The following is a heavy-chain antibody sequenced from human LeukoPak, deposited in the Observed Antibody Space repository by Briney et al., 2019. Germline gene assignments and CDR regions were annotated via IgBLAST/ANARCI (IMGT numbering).Heavy chain of an antibody. D-gene: IGHD2/OR15-2a*01. V-gene: IGHV4-34*01. CDR1: GGSFSGYY. CDR2: INHSGST. Sequence: SETLSLTCAVYGGSFSGYYWSWIRQPPGKGLEWIGEINHSGSTNYNPSLKSRVTISVDTSKNQFSLKLSSVTAADTAVYYCARGPGFLLWGQGTLVTASS. J-gene: IGHJ4*02. CDR3: ARGPGFLL.